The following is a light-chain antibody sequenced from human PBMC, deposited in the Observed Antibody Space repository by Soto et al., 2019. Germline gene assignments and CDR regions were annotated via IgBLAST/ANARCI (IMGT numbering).Light chain of an antibody. V-gene: IGKV1-27*01. J-gene: IGKJ4*01. CDR2: AAS. CDR1: QGISVY. Sequence: DIQMTQSPSSLSASFGDRVTITCRPRQGISVYLAWIQQNPGNAPKVLIYAASTLQSGVPSPCSGSGFGTDFTLTISGLEIDDVASYYWQEYNSAPRTFGGGTEVEIE. CDR3: QEYNSAPRT.